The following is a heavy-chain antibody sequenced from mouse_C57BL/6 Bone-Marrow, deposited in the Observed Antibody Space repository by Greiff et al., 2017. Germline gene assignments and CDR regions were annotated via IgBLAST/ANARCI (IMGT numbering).Heavy chain of an antibody. J-gene: IGHJ3*01. Sequence: EVHLVESGGDLVKPGGSLKLSCAASGFTFSSYGMSWVRQTPDKRLEWVATISSGGSYTYYPDSVKGRFTISRDNAKNTLYLQMSSLKSEDTAMYYCARRGLRSFAYWGQGTLVTVSA. CDR3: ARRGLRSFAY. V-gene: IGHV5-6*01. CDR2: ISSGGSYT. CDR1: GFTFSSYG. D-gene: IGHD1-1*01.